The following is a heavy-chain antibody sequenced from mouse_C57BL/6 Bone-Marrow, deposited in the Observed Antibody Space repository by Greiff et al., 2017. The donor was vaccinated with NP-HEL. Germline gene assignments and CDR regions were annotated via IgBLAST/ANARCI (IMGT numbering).Heavy chain of an antibody. J-gene: IGHJ3*01. D-gene: IGHD1-1*01. CDR1: GYTFTGYW. Sequence: QVQLQQSGAELMKPGASVKLSCKATGYTFTGYWIEWVKQRPGHGLEWIGMILPGSGSTNYNEKFKGKATFTADTSSNTAYMQLSSLTTEDSAIYYCARALLLRSGYWFAYWGQGTLVTVSA. CDR3: ARALLLRSGYWFAY. V-gene: IGHV1-9*01. CDR2: ILPGSGST.